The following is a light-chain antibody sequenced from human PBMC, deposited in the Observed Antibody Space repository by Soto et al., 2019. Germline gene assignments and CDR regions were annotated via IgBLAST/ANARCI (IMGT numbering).Light chain of an antibody. CDR1: QSVSSY. Sequence: EIVLTQSPATLSLSPGERATLSCRASQSVSSYLAWYQQKPGQAPRLLIYDASNRATGIPARFSGSGSGTDFTHTISSLEPEDFAGYYCQHRSNWPLTFGGGTKVEIK. CDR2: DAS. CDR3: QHRSNWPLT. V-gene: IGKV3-11*01. J-gene: IGKJ4*01.